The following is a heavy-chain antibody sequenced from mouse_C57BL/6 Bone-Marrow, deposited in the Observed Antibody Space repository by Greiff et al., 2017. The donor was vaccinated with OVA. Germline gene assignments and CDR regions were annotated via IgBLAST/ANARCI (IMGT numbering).Heavy chain of an antibody. Sequence: EVKLVESGPELVKPGASVKISCKASGYSFTDYNMNWVKQSNGKSLEWIGVINPNYGTISYNQKFKGKATLTVDQSSSTAYMQLNSLTSEDSAVYYCAFYYGSSYRYFDVWGTGTTVTVSS. V-gene: IGHV1-39*01. J-gene: IGHJ1*03. D-gene: IGHD1-1*01. CDR2: INPNYGTI. CDR1: GYSFTDYN. CDR3: AFYYGSSYRYFDV.